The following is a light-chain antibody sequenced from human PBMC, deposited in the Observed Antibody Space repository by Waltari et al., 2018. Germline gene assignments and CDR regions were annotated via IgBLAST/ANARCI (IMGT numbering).Light chain of an antibody. Sequence: IVLTQTPLCMHVNPGEPGCISCRSSRSLLHSDDGNTYLDSYLQKPGQSPPLLIYPLSYRASGFPDRFSGGGSGTDFTLKINRVEAEDVGVYYFIQLTEFPFTFGGGTRVDIK. CDR2: PLS. CDR3: IQLTEFPFT. CDR1: RSLLHSDDGNTY. V-gene: IGKV2-40*01. J-gene: IGKJ4*01.